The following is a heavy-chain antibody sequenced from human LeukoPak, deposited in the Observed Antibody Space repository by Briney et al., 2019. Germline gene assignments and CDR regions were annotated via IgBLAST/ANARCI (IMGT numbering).Heavy chain of an antibody. CDR1: GGSISSGGYY. V-gene: IGHV4-30-2*01. J-gene: IGHJ3*02. Sequence: SETLSLTCTVSGGSISSGGYYWSWIRQPPGKGLEWIGYIYHSGSTYYNPSLKSRVTISVDRSKNQFSLKLSSVTAADTAVYYCARDKIVVVPAAHDAFDIWGQGTMVTVSS. CDR3: ARDKIVVVPAAHDAFDI. CDR2: IYHSGST. D-gene: IGHD2-2*01.